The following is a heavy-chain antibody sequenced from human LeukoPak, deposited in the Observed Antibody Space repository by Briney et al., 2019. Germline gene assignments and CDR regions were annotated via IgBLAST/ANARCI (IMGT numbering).Heavy chain of an antibody. CDR1: GGTSTSYA. D-gene: IGHD3-16*01. CDR2: IIPIFGTA. J-gene: IGHJ3*02. CDR3: ARGGSLNDAFDI. Sequence: GSSVKVSCKASGGTSTSYATSWVRQAPGQGLEWRGGIIPIFGTANYAQKFQGRVTITTDESTSTAYMELSSLRSEDTAVYYCARGGSLNDAFDIWGQGTMVTVSS. V-gene: IGHV1-69*05.